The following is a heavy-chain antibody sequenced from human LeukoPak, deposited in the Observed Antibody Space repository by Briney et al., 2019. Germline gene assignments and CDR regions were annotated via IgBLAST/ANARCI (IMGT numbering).Heavy chain of an antibody. Sequence: ASVKVSCKASGYTFINYGISWVRQAPGQGLEWMGWIYPYTGNTNYAQMVQGRVTMTTDTSTRTAYMELTSITSDDTAVYYCARGGQQLVWFDSWGQGTLVTVSS. D-gene: IGHD6-13*01. CDR1: GYTFINYG. J-gene: IGHJ5*01. CDR2: IYPYTGNT. V-gene: IGHV1-18*01. CDR3: ARGGQQLVWFDS.